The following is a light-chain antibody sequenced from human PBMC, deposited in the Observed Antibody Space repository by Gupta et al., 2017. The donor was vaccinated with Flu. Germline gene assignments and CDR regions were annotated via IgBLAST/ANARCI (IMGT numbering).Light chain of an antibody. CDR3: QAWDSTTGV. CDR1: NLGDKY. J-gene: IGLJ1*01. CDR2: KDT. V-gene: IGLV3-1*01. Sequence: SYELPQPPSVSVSPGQTASITCSGDNLGDKYACWYQQKPGQSPVLVIYKDTKRPSGIPERFSGSNSGNTATLTISGTQAMDEADYYCQAWDSTTGVFGTGTKVTVL.